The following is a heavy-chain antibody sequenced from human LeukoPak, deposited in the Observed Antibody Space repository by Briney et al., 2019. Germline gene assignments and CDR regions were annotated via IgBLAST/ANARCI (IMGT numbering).Heavy chain of an antibody. CDR3: AREAGITGTFFDY. Sequence: ASVKVSCKASGYTFTDYYMHWVRQAPGQGLEWMGRINPNSGGTNYAQVFQGRVTMTRDTSINTAYMELSSLRSDDTAVYYCAREAGITGTFFDYWGQGILVTVSS. J-gene: IGHJ4*02. CDR2: INPNSGGT. D-gene: IGHD1-20*01. CDR1: GYTFTDYY. V-gene: IGHV1-2*06.